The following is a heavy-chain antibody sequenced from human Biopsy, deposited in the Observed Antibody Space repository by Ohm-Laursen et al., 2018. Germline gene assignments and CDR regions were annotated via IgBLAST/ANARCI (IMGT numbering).Heavy chain of an antibody. J-gene: IGHJ6*02. V-gene: IGHV4-59*01. CDR3: ARDGGHSGWYEGGMDV. CDR1: GGSIISYY. D-gene: IGHD6-19*01. CDR2: VSYSGNA. Sequence: SETLSLTCSVSGGSIISYYWTWIRQPPGKGLEWIGYVSYSGNADYNPSLKSRVTISLDKSTNQLSLKLRSVTAADTAVYYCARDGGHSGWYEGGMDVWGQGTTVTVSS.